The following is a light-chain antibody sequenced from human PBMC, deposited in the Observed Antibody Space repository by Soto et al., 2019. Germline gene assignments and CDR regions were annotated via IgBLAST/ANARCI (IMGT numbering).Light chain of an antibody. CDR1: QSVLYSSNNKKY. V-gene: IGKV4-1*01. CDR2: WAS. J-gene: IGKJ5*01. CDR3: QQYYSTLIT. Sequence: DIVMTQSPDSLAVFLGERATINCKSSQSVLYSSNNKKYLAWYQQKPGQPPKLLIYWASTRESGVPDRFSGSGSGTDFSLTISSLQAEDVAVYYCQQYYSTLITFGQGTRLEIK.